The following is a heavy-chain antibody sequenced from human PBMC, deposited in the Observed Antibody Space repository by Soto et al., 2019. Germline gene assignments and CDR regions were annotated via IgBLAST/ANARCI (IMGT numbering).Heavy chain of an antibody. D-gene: IGHD6-19*01. Sequence: QLQLQESGPGLVKPSETLSLTCTVSGGSISSSSYYWGWIRQPPGKGLEWIGGIYYSGSTYYNTSLKSRVTISVDTSKNQFSLKLSSVTAADTAVYYCARSSGWYNGNWFDPWGQGTLVTVSS. CDR3: ARSSGWYNGNWFDP. CDR1: GGSISSSSYY. CDR2: IYYSGST. J-gene: IGHJ5*02. V-gene: IGHV4-39*01.